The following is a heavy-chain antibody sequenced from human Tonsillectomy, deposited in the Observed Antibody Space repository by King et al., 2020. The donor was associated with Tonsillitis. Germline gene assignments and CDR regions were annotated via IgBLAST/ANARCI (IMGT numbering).Heavy chain of an antibody. V-gene: IGHV3-72*01. D-gene: IGHD1-26*01. J-gene: IGHJ4*02. CDR3: ALFRRSWGF. CDR1: GFTFSDHD. Sequence: VQLVESGGGLVQPGGSLRLSCAASGFTFSDHDMDWVRQAPGKGLEWVGRSRSKANTYTTEYAASVKGRFSISRDDSKNLLYLQLNSLKTEDTAVYYCALFRRSWGFWGQGTLVTVSS. CDR2: SRSKANTYTT.